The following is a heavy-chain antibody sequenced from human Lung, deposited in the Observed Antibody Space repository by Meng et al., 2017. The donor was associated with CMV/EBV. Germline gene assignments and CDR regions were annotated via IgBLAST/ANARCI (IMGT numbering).Heavy chain of an antibody. CDR2: TNPNSGGT. CDR1: GYTFTGYY. D-gene: IGHD3-16*01. J-gene: IGHJ3*02. V-gene: IGHV1-2*02. Sequence: ASVKVSCKASGYTFTGYYMHWVRQAPGQGLEWMGWTNPNSGGTNYAQKFQGRVTMTRDTSISTAYMELSRLRSDDTAVYYCARRVGGPDAFDIWGQGTMVTVSS. CDR3: ARRVGGPDAFDI.